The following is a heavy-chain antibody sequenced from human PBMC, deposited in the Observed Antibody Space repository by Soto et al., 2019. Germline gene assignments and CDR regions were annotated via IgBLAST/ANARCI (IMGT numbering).Heavy chain of an antibody. Sequence: EVQLLESGGGLVQPGGSLRLSCAASGFTFSSYAMSWVRQAPGKGLEWVSAISGSAGSTYYADSVKGRFTISRDNSKNTLYLQMNSLRAEDTAVFYCTKDLWPYLPAGGAFDSWGQGTLVTVSS. CDR1: GFTFSSYA. CDR3: TKDLWPYLPAGGAFDS. J-gene: IGHJ4*02. D-gene: IGHD2-2*01. V-gene: IGHV3-23*01. CDR2: ISGSAGST.